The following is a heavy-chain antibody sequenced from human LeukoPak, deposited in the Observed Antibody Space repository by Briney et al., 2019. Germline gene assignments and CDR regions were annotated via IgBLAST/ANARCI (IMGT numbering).Heavy chain of an antibody. CDR3: ACLTTAEAFDI. CDR1: GGSISSYY. Sequence: SETLSLTCTVSGGSISSYYWSWIRQPAGKGLEWIGRIYTSGSTNYNPSLKSRVTISVDTSKNQFSLKLSSVTAADTAVYFCACLTTAEAFDIWGQGTMVTVSS. V-gene: IGHV4-4*07. J-gene: IGHJ3*02. D-gene: IGHD3-22*01. CDR2: IYTSGST.